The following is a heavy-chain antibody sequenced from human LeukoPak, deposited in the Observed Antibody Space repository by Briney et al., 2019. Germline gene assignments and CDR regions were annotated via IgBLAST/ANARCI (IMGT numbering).Heavy chain of an antibody. V-gene: IGHV4-59*08. Sequence: SETLSLTCTVSGGSISSYYWSWIRQPPGKGLEWIGYIYYSGSTNCNPSLKSRVTISVDTSKNQFSLKLSSVTAADTAVYYCARQGGGFWYFDLWGRGTLVTVSS. CDR3: ARQGGGFWYFDL. CDR1: GGSISSYY. J-gene: IGHJ2*01. D-gene: IGHD6-25*01. CDR2: IYYSGST.